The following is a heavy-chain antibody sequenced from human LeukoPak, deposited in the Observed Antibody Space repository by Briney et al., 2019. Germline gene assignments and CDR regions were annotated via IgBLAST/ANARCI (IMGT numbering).Heavy chain of an antibody. Sequence: GGSLRLSCAASGFTFSSNAMTWVRQAPGQGLECVSAITAGGGTTYYADSVKGRFTISRDNSRNTVYLQMNSLRAEDTAVYYCANDLGWIQLNLGRGQGTLVTVSS. V-gene: IGHV3-23*01. CDR2: ITAGGGTT. J-gene: IGHJ4*02. CDR3: ANDLGWIQLNLG. CDR1: GFTFSSNA. D-gene: IGHD5-18*01.